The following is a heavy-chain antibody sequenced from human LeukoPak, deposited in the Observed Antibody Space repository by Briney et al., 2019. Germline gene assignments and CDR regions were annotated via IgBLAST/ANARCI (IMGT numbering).Heavy chain of an antibody. CDR1: GLTFSTYP. J-gene: IGHJ4*02. CDR2: ISANGDKT. CDR3: AKDRGY. Sequence: GGSLRLSCADSGLTFSTYPMTWVRQAPGKGLEWVSAISANGDKTDYADSVKGRFTTSRDNSKNTLYLQMNSLRAEDTAVYYCAKDRGYWGQGTLVTVSS. V-gene: IGHV3-23*01.